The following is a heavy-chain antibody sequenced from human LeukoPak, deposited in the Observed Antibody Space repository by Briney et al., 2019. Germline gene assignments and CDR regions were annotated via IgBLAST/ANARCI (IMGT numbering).Heavy chain of an antibody. CDR2: IGTAGDT. V-gene: IGHV3-13*01. Sequence: GGSPRLSCAASGFTFSSYDMHWVRQATGKGLEWVSAIGTAGDTYYPGSVKGRFTISRENAKNSLYLQMNSLRAGDTAVYYCARGVRAAAVLTNWFDPWGQGTLVTVSS. D-gene: IGHD6-13*01. CDR3: ARGVRAAAVLTNWFDP. CDR1: GFTFSSYD. J-gene: IGHJ5*02.